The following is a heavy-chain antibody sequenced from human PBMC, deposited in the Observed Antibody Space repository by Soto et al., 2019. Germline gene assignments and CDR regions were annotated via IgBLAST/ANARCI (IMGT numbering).Heavy chain of an antibody. V-gene: IGHV4-34*01. D-gene: IGHD3-3*01. CDR3: ARERFLEWSAYYYYGMDV. J-gene: IGHJ6*02. CDR2: INHSGST. Sequence: SETLSLTCAVYVGSFSGYYWSWSRQPPGKGLEWIGEINHSGSTNYNPSLKSRVTISVDTSKNQFSLKLSSVTAADTAVYYCARERFLEWSAYYYYGMDVWGQGTTVTVSS. CDR1: VGSFSGYY.